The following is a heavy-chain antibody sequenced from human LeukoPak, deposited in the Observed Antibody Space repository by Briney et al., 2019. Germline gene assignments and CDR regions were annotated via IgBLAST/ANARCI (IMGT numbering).Heavy chain of an antibody. Sequence: GRSLRLSCAASGXTFSSYGMHWVRQAPGTGLEWVAVLSYDGSNKYYAVSVKGRFTISRDNSKNTVYLQMNSLRAEDTAVYYCAKELVGSGYADWGQGTLVTVSS. CDR3: AKELVGSGYAD. CDR1: GXTFSSYG. CDR2: LSYDGSNK. J-gene: IGHJ4*02. D-gene: IGHD5-12*01. V-gene: IGHV3-30*18.